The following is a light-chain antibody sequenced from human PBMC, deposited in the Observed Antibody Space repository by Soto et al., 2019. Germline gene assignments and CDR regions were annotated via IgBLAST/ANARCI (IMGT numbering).Light chain of an antibody. Sequence: QSVLTQPPSVSGAPGQRVTISCTGSSSNIGAGYDVHWYQQLPGTAPKLLIYGNNNWPSGVPDRFSDSKSGTSASLAITGLQAEDEADYYCQSYDSSLSVVFGGGTKLTVL. J-gene: IGLJ2*01. CDR1: SSNIGAGYD. V-gene: IGLV1-40*01. CDR2: GNN. CDR3: QSYDSSLSVV.